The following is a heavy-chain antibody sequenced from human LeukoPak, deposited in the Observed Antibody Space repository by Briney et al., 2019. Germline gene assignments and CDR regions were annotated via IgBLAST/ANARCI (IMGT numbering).Heavy chain of an antibody. CDR2: INHSGST. J-gene: IGHJ4*02. V-gene: IGHV4-34*01. D-gene: IGHD6-13*01. CDR1: GGSFSGYY. Sequence: SETLSLTCAVYGGSFSGYYWSWIRQPPGKGLEWIGEINHSGSTNYNPSLKSRVTISVDTSKNQFSLKLSSVTAADTAVYYCARVRYSSSWYPFYFDYWGKGTLVTVSS. CDR3: ARVRYSSSWYPFYFDY.